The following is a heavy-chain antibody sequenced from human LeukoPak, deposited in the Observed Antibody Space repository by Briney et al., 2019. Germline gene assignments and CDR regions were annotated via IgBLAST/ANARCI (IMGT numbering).Heavy chain of an antibody. CDR3: AKDLWFGELLPYGMDV. Sequence: GGSLRLSCAASGFTFSSYAMSWVRQAPGKGLEWVSAISGSGGSTYYADSVKGRFTNSRDNSKNTLYLQMKSLRAEDTAVYYCAKDLWFGELLPYGMDVWGQGTTVTVSS. CDR1: GFTFSSYA. D-gene: IGHD3-10*01. V-gene: IGHV3-23*01. CDR2: ISGSGGST. J-gene: IGHJ6*02.